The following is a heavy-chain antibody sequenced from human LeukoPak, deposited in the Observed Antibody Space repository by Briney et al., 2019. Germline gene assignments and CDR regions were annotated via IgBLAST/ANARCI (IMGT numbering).Heavy chain of an antibody. CDR3: AREGSGWQHDAFDI. Sequence: SETLSLTCTVSGGSISSYYWSWIRQPAGKGLEWIGRIYTSGSTNYNPSLKSRVTMSVDTSKNQFSLKLSSVTAADTAVYYCAREGSGWQHDAFDIWGQGTMVTVSS. D-gene: IGHD6-19*01. CDR2: IYTSGST. V-gene: IGHV4-4*07. J-gene: IGHJ3*02. CDR1: GGSISSYY.